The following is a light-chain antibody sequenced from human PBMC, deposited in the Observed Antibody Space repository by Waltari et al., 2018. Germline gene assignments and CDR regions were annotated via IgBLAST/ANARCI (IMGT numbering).Light chain of an antibody. J-gene: IGLJ3*02. CDR3: CSYAGRRTLV. V-gene: IGLV2-23*01. CDR2: EDT. CDR1: SSYVGSQNL. Sequence: QSALTQPAAVSGSPGQTITISCTGTSSYVGSQNLVSWYQASPGKAPKLLIYEDTKRPSGSADRVSGSKSGNTASLAISGLQAEDEADYYCCSYAGRRTLVFGGGTKVTVL.